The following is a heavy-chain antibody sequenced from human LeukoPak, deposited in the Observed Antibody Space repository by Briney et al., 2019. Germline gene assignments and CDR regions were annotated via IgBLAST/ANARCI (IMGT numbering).Heavy chain of an antibody. CDR1: GYTFTSYG. CDR2: ISAYNGNT. CDR3: ARARYPMREIEFDY. J-gene: IGHJ4*02. V-gene: IGHV1-18*01. Sequence: ASVKVSRKASGYTFTSYGISWVRQAPGQGLEWMGWISAYNGNTNYAQKLQGRVTMTTDTSTSTAYMELRSLRSDDTAVYYCARARYPMREIEFDYWGQGTLVTVSS. D-gene: IGHD1-1*01.